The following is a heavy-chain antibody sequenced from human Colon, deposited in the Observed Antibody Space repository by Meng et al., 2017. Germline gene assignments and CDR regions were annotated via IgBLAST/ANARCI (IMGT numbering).Heavy chain of an antibody. D-gene: IGHD6-19*01. V-gene: IGHV4-4*02. J-gene: IGHJ4*02. CDR2: IYHSGST. CDR3: ASFPPPGKQWLVADY. Sequence: VRVQESGPGLVKPSGTLSLTGAVSGGSISSSNWWSWVRQPPGKGLEWIGEIYHSGSTNYNPSLKSRVTISVDKSKNQFSLKLSSVTAADTAVYYCASFPPPGKQWLVADYWGQGTLVTVSS. CDR1: GGSISSSNW.